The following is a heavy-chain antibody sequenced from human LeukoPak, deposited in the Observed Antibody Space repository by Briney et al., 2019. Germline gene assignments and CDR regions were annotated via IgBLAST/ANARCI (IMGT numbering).Heavy chain of an antibody. CDR1: GGTFSSYA. J-gene: IGHJ3*02. CDR3: ARDRRYSYGSDAFDI. D-gene: IGHD5-18*01. Sequence: ASVKVSCKASGGTFSSYAISWVRQAPGQGLEWMGWINPNSGGTNYAQKFQGRVTMTRDTSISTAYMELSRLRSDDTAVYYRARDRRYSYGSDAFDIWGQGTMVTVSS. CDR2: INPNSGGT. V-gene: IGHV1-2*02.